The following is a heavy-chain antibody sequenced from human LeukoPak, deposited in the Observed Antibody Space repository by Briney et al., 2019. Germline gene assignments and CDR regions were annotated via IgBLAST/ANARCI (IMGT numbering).Heavy chain of an antibody. D-gene: IGHD6-19*01. CDR1: GGSISSSSYY. Sequence: PSETLSLTCTVSGGSISSSSYYWGWIRQPPGKGLEWIGSIYYSGSTYYNPSLKSRVTISVDTSKNQFSLKLSSVTAADTAVYYCARDPKGSGWYLSWGQGTLVTVSS. J-gene: IGHJ4*02. V-gene: IGHV4-39*07. CDR3: ARDPKGSGWYLS. CDR2: IYYSGST.